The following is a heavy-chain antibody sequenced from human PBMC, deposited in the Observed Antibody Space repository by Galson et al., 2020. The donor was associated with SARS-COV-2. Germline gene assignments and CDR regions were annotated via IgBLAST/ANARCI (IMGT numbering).Heavy chain of an antibody. Sequence: SETLSLTCTVSGGSISSSNYYWGWVRQPPGEGLEWIGSIYYTESNYYNPSRTSRVTMSVDTSRNQFSLKLSSVTAADTAVDYCAGQILTGYYSFYYFDFWGQGTLVTVSS. CDR3: AGQILTGYYSFYYFDF. D-gene: IGHD3-9*01. CDR2: IYYTESN. CDR1: GGSISSSNYY. J-gene: IGHJ4*02. V-gene: IGHV4-39*01.